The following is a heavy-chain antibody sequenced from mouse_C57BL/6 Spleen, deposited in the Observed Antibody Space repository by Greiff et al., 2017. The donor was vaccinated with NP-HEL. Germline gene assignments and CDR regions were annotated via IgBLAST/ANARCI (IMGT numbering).Heavy chain of an antibody. D-gene: IGHD1-1*01. V-gene: IGHV1-53*01. CDR3: ARSEGPYYYGSSAWCAY. CDR1: GYTFTSYW. J-gene: IGHJ3*01. Sequence: QVQLQQPGTELVKPGASVKLSCKASGYTFTSYWMHWVKQRPGQGLEWIGNINPSNGGTNYNEKFKSKATLTVDKSSSTAYMQLSSLTSEDSAVYYCARSEGPYYYGSSAWCAYWGQGTLVTVSA. CDR2: INPSNGGT.